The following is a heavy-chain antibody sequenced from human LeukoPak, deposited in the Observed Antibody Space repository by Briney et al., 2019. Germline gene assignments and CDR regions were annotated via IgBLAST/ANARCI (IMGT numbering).Heavy chain of an antibody. CDR3: ARDGSESSGYYYAL. CDR1: GFTFSSYW. CDR2: IKQDGSEK. Sequence: GGSLRLSCAASGFTFSSYWMSWVRQAPGKGLEWVANIKQDGSEKYYVDSVKGRFTISRDNAKNTLYLQMNSLRAEDTAVYYCARDGSESSGYYYALWGQGALVTVSS. J-gene: IGHJ4*02. V-gene: IGHV3-7*01. D-gene: IGHD3-22*01.